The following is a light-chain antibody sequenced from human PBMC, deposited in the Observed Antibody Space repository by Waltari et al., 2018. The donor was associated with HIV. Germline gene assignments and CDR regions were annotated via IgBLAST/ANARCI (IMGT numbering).Light chain of an antibody. J-gene: IGLJ1*01. V-gene: IGLV3-25*03. CDR2: KDG. CDR3: QSADSSDSSYV. CDR1: ELADQY. Sequence: SFELTQPPSVSVSPGPTARITCSGDELADQYVYWYQQKAGQAPVLVMYKDGERPSGVPERFFASTSGTTVTLIISGVQAEDEADYYCQSADSSDSSYVFGSGTKVTVL.